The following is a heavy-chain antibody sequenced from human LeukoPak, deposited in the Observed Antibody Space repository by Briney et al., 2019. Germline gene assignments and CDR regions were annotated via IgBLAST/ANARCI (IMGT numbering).Heavy chain of an antibody. V-gene: IGHV5-10-1*01. J-gene: IGHJ4*02. D-gene: IGHD4-17*01. CDR3: ARQTDYGDGTDY. Sequence: GKALKISCQGSGYSFTSYWISWVRAMPGKGLEWVGRIDPSDSYTNYSPSFQGHVTISADKSISTDYLQWSSLKASDTAMYYCARQTDYGDGTDYWGQGTLVTVSS. CDR2: IDPSDSYT. CDR1: GYSFTSYW.